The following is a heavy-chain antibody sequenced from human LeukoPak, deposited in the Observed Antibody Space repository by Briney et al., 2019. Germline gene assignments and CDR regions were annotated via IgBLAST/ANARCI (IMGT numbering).Heavy chain of an antibody. CDR1: GYTFTNYG. CDR2: ISAYNGYT. J-gene: IGHJ5*02. Sequence: ASVKVSCKASGYTFTNYGVSWVRQAPGQGLEWMGWISAYNGYTNYAQKFQFRVTMTTDTSTSTAYMELRSLTSDDTAVYYCARDTPGGDYGSGSYYNSYNWFDPWGQGTLVTVSS. CDR3: ARDTPGGDYGSGSYYNSYNWFDP. V-gene: IGHV1-18*01. D-gene: IGHD3-10*01.